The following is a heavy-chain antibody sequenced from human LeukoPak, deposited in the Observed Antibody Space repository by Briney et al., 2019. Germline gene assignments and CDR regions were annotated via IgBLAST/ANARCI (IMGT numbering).Heavy chain of an antibody. D-gene: IGHD5-12*01. CDR3: ARVSRRGYSGYYYYYMDV. Sequence: SETLSLTCTVSGGSISSYYWSWIRQPAGKGLEWIGRIYTSGSTNYNPSLKSRVTMSVDTSKNRFSLKLSSVTAADTAVYYCARVSRRGYSGYYYYYMDVWGKGTTVTVSS. V-gene: IGHV4-4*07. J-gene: IGHJ6*03. CDR1: GGSISSYY. CDR2: IYTSGST.